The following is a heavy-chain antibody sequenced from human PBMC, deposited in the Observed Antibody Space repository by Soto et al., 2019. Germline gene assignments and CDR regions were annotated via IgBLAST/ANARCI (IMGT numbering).Heavy chain of an antibody. CDR2: IIPPLDVT. CDR1: GGTFSTYT. Sequence: QVQLVQSGAEVKKPGSSVKVSCKASGGTFSTYTINWVRQAPGQGLEWMGRIIPPLDVTNNAQRFQGRVTITADKSTSTVYMELTSLTSRDTAVYYCARDSGTVGYDDSWGQGTLVTVSS. J-gene: IGHJ4*02. V-gene: IGHV1-69*08. CDR3: ARDSGTVGYDDS. D-gene: IGHD3-10*01.